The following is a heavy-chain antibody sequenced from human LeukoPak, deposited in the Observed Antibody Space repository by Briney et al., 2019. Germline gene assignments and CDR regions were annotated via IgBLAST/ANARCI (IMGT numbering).Heavy chain of an antibody. CDR3: AGYDILTGYFDY. D-gene: IGHD3-9*01. V-gene: IGHV4-59*08. J-gene: IGHJ4*02. CDR1: GGSISSYY. CDR2: IYYSGST. Sequence: PSETLSLTCTVSGGSISSYYWSWIWQPPGKGLEWIGYIYYSGSTNYNPSLKSRVTISVDTSKNQFSLKLSSVTAADTAVYYCAGYDILTGYFDYWGQGTLVTVSS.